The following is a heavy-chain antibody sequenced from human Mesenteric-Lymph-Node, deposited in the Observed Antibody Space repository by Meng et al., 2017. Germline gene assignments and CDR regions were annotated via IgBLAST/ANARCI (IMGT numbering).Heavy chain of an antibody. D-gene: IGHD2-8*01. Sequence: ASVKVSCKASGYTFTSYGISWVRQAPGQGLEWMGWISAYNGNTNYAQKLQGRVTMTTDTSTSTAYMELRSLRSDDTAVYYCARDSTYCTNGVCYIETQGYLDYWGQGTLVTVPQ. CDR2: ISAYNGNT. J-gene: IGHJ4*02. CDR1: GYTFTSYG. V-gene: IGHV1-18*01. CDR3: ARDSTYCTNGVCYIETQGYLDY.